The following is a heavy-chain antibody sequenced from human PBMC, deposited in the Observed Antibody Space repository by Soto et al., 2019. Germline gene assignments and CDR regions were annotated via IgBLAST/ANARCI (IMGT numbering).Heavy chain of an antibody. CDR1: GYTFTGYY. J-gene: IGHJ6*02. V-gene: IGHV1-2*04. Sequence: ASVKVSCKASGYTFTGYYMHWVRQAPGQGLEWMGWINPNSGGTNYAQKFQGWVTMTRDTSISTAYMELSRLRSDDTAVYYCARALVDTAMGYYYGMDVWGQGTTVTVSS. CDR3: ARALVDTAMGYYYGMDV. D-gene: IGHD5-18*01. CDR2: INPNSGGT.